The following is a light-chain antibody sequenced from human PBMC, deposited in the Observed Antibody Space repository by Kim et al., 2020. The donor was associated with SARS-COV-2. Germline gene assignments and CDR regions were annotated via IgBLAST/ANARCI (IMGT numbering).Light chain of an antibody. CDR2: RNN. V-gene: IGLV1-47*01. Sequence: QSVLTQPPSVSAAPGQKVTISCSGSSSNIGSNYVYWYQQLPGTAPKLLIYRNNERPSGVPDRISGSKSGTSASLAISGLRSEDEADYSCAAWDDSLSGRVFGGGTQLTVL. J-gene: IGLJ3*02. CDR3: AAWDDSLSGRV. CDR1: SSNIGSNY.